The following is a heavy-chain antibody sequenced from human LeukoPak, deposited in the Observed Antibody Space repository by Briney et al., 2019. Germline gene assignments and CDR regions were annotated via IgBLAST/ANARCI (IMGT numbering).Heavy chain of an antibody. D-gene: IGHD2-2*01. J-gene: IGHJ3*02. Sequence: GGSLRLSCAASGFTVSDHYMNWVRQAPGKGPEWVSISYSGGNTYYADSVKGRITISRDNSKNTLYLQMNSMRAKDKAVYYCAREGKYCTSTSCYGAFDMWGQGTMVTVSS. CDR3: AREGKYCTSTSCYGAFDM. CDR2: SYSGGNT. V-gene: IGHV3-53*01. CDR1: GFTVSDHY.